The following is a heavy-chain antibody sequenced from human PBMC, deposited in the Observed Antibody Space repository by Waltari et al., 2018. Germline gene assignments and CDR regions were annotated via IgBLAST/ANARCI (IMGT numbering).Heavy chain of an antibody. V-gene: IGHV4-4*07. CDR3: ARDSFIMGATGYYYYYMDV. CDR2: IYTSGST. J-gene: IGHJ6*03. Sequence: QVQLQESGPGLVKPSETLSLTCTVSGGSISSYYWSWIRQPAGKRLEWIGRIYTSGSTNYNPSLKSRVTMSVDTSKNQFSLKLSSVTAADTAVYYCARDSFIMGATGYYYYYMDVWGKGTTVTISS. CDR1: GGSISSYY. D-gene: IGHD1-26*01.